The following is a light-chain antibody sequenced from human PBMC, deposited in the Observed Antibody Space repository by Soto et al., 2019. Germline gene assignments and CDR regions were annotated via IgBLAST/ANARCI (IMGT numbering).Light chain of an antibody. J-gene: IGLJ2*01. V-gene: IGLV1-47*01. Sequence: QAVVTQPPSASGTPGQRVTISCSGSSSNIGSNYVYWYQQLPGTAPKLLIYRNNQRPSGVPDRFSASKSGTSASLAISGLRSEDEADYYCAAWDDTLSGRNVVFGGGTKLTVL. CDR1: SSNIGSNY. CDR3: AAWDDTLSGRNVV. CDR2: RNN.